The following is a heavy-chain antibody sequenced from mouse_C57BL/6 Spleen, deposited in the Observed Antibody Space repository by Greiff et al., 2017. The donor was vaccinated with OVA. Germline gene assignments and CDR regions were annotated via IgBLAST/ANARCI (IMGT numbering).Heavy chain of an antibody. V-gene: IGHV2-6*03. D-gene: IGHD2-4*01. J-gene: IGHJ4*01. CDR1: GFSLTSYG. CDR3: ARRHDYDDYYAMDY. Sequence: VQLQQSGPGLVAPSQSLSITCTVSGFSLTSYGVHWVRQPPGKGLEWLVVIWSDGSTTYNSAPKSRLSISKDNSKSQVFLKMNSLQTDDTAMYYCARRHDYDDYYAMDYWGQGTSVTVSS. CDR2: IWSDGST.